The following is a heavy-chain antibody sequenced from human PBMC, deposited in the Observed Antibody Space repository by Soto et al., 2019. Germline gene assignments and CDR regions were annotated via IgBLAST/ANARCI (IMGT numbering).Heavy chain of an antibody. CDR1: GFTFSSYA. J-gene: IGHJ6*02. CDR3: ARTGEPPYYDFWSPSYGMDV. D-gene: IGHD3-3*01. V-gene: IGHV3-30-3*01. Sequence: QVQLVESGGGVVQPGRSLRLSCAASGFTFSSYAMHWVRQAPGKGLEWVAVISYDGSNKYYADSVKGRFTISRDNSKNTLYLQMNSLRAEDTAVYYGARTGEPPYYDFWSPSYGMDVWGQGTKVTVSS. CDR2: ISYDGSNK.